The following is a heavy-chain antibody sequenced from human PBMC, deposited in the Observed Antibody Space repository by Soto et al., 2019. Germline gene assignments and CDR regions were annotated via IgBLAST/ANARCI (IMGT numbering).Heavy chain of an antibody. D-gene: IGHD2-21*01. J-gene: IGHJ4*02. CDR3: ARDEGCGGRSNGYAIWRY. CDR2: IKEDGSEQ. Sequence: EVQLVESGGGLVQPGGSLRLSCAASGFSFGSYWISWVRQAPGKGLEWVANIKEDGSEQYYVDSVKGRFTISRDNAKNARYRQMNSRRAEDTAVYDGARDEGCGGRSNGYAIWRYWGQGTLVTVSP. V-gene: IGHV3-7*01. CDR1: GFSFGSYW.